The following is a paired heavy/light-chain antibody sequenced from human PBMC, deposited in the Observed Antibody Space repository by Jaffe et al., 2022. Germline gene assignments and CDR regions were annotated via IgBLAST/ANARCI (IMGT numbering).Light chain of an antibody. CDR2: EAS. CDR3: QQYNSFPST. J-gene: IGKJ5*01. CDR1: QSISRW. V-gene: IGKV1-5*03. Sequence: DIQMTQSPSTLSASVGDRVTIACRASQSISRWLAWYQQKPGKAPKVLIYEASSLESGVPSRFSGSGSGTEFTLTISSLQPDDFATYYCQQYNSFPSTFGQGTRLEIK.
Heavy chain of an antibody. Sequence: QVQLVESGGGVVQPGRSLRLSCAASGFTFSSYGMQWVRQAPGKGLEWVAVVSRDGRTKYYADSVKGRFTTSRDNSRNTLFLQMNSLTAEDTAVYYCAKEFHSNGYGAFFDYWGQGTLVTVSS. CDR3: AKEFHSNGYGAFFDY. CDR2: VSRDGRTK. V-gene: IGHV3-30*18. CDR1: GFTFSSYG. D-gene: IGHD5-18*01. J-gene: IGHJ4*02.